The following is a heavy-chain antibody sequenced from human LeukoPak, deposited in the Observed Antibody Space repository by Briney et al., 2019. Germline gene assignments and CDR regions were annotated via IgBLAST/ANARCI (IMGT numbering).Heavy chain of an antibody. Sequence: SETLSLTCTVSGGSISSSSYYWGWIRQPPGKGLEWIGSIYYSGSTYYNPSLKSRVTISVDTSKNQFSLNLRSVTAVDTAVYYCARLPGGDSSSVVAFDIWGQGTMVTVSS. CDR3: ARLPGGDSSSVVAFDI. V-gene: IGHV4-39*07. D-gene: IGHD2-21*02. J-gene: IGHJ3*02. CDR1: GGSISSSSYY. CDR2: IYYSGST.